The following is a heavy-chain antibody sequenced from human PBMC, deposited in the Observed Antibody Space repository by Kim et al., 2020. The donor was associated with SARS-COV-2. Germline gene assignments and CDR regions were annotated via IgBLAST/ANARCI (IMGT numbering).Heavy chain of an antibody. D-gene: IGHD5-18*01. Sequence: ASVKVSCKATGYTYTSYYMHWVRQAPGQGLAWMGIINPSGGSQSYAQKFQGRVTMTRDTSTSTVYMERSSRRSEDTAVYYCARDQKWKQLWLGYYYYGMDVWGQGTTVTVSS. CDR3: ARDQKWKQLWLGYYYYGMDV. V-gene: IGHV1-46*01. J-gene: IGHJ6*02. CDR1: GYTYTSYY. CDR2: INPSGGSQ.